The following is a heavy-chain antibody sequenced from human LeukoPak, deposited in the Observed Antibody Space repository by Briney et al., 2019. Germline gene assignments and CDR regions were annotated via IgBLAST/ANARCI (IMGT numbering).Heavy chain of an antibody. CDR1: GGSFSGYY. D-gene: IGHD2-2*01. Sequence: WETLSLTCTVSGGSFSGYYWSWIRQPPGKGLEWIGYIYTSGSTNYNPSLKSRVTISVDTSKNQFSLRLSSVTAADTAVYYCARRLRTSRAFDIWGQGTMVTVSS. CDR2: IYTSGST. CDR3: ARRLRTSRAFDI. V-gene: IGHV4-4*09. J-gene: IGHJ3*02.